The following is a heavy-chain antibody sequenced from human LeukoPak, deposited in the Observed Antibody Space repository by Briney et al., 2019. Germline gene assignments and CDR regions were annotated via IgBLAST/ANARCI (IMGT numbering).Heavy chain of an antibody. Sequence: SETLSLTCAVYGGSFSGYYWSWIRQPPGKGLEWIGEINHSGSTNYNPSLKSRVTISVDTSKNQYSLNLSSVTAADTAVYYCARHSSSAPFDYWGQGTLVTVSS. D-gene: IGHD6-6*01. V-gene: IGHV4-34*01. CDR1: GGSFSGYY. CDR3: ARHSSSAPFDY. J-gene: IGHJ4*02. CDR2: INHSGST.